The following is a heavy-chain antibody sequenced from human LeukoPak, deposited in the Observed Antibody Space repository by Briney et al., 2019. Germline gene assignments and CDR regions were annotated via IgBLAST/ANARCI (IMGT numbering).Heavy chain of an antibody. J-gene: IGHJ4*02. D-gene: IGHD4-17*01. Sequence: PGGSLRLPCAASGFPFNNYAMSWVRQAPGKGLEWVSSINDEGAVTYYADSVKGRFTISRDNSKNTLYLQMNSLRAEDTAVYYCARGDYGDYLPSDYWGQGTLVTVSS. CDR3: ARGDYGDYLPSDY. V-gene: IGHV3-23*01. CDR1: GFPFNNYA. CDR2: INDEGAVT.